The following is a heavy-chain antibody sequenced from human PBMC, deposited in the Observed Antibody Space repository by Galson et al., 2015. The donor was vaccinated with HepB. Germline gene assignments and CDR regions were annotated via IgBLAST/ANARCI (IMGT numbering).Heavy chain of an antibody. J-gene: IGHJ5*02. Sequence: SLRLSCAASGFTFSSYAMHWVRQAPGKGLEWVAVISYDGSNKYYADSVKGRFTISRDNSKNTLYLQMNSLRAEDTAVYYCARDHKSYSSGWPCWFDPWGQGTLVTVSS. D-gene: IGHD6-19*01. CDR3: ARDHKSYSSGWPCWFDP. CDR2: ISYDGSNK. V-gene: IGHV3-30-3*01. CDR1: GFTFSSYA.